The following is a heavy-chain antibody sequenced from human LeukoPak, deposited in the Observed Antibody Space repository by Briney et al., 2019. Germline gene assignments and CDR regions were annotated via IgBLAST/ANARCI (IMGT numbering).Heavy chain of an antibody. J-gene: IGHJ2*01. CDR3: ATWSLDSSGSNWYFDL. D-gene: IGHD3-22*01. Sequence: QSGGSLRLSCAASGFTFSSYAMHWVRQAPGKGLEWVAVISYDGSNKYYADSVKGRFTISRDNAKNSLYLQMSSLRADDTAVYYCATWSLDSSGSNWYFDLWGRGTLVTVSS. CDR2: ISYDGSNK. V-gene: IGHV3-30-3*01. CDR1: GFTFSSYA.